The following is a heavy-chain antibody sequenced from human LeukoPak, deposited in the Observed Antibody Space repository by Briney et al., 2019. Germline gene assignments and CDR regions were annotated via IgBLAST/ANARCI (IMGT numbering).Heavy chain of an antibody. Sequence: SETLSLTCTVSGGSISSYYWSWIRQPPGKGLEWIGYIYYSGSTNYNPSLKSRVTISVDTSKNQFSLKLSSVTAADTAVYYCARDLASESGFGYWGQGTLVTVSS. V-gene: IGHV4-59*01. CDR1: GGSISSYY. CDR3: ARDLASESGFGY. J-gene: IGHJ4*02. CDR2: IYYSGST. D-gene: IGHD2-15*01.